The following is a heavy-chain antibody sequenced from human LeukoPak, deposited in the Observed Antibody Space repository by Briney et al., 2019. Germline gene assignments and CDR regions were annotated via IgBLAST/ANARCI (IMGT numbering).Heavy chain of an antibody. Sequence: GGSLRLSCAASGFTFSVYSMTWARQAPGKGLEWVSTITGRSDYIVYADSVKGRFTISRDNAMNSVFLQMNGLRAEDTAVYYCARDISGWSRDYWGQGTLVTVSS. V-gene: IGHV3-21*01. D-gene: IGHD6-19*01. CDR3: ARDISGWSRDY. CDR2: ITGRSDYI. CDR1: GFTFSVYS. J-gene: IGHJ4*02.